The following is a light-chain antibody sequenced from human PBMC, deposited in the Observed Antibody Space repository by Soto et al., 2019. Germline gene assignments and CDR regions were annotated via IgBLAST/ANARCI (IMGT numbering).Light chain of an antibody. V-gene: IGLV2-14*03. CDR3: SSYVSSSTYV. J-gene: IGLJ1*01. Sequence: QSVLTQPAFVSGSPGQSITISCTGTRSDVGGYEFVSWYQQHPGKAPKLMIYDVSNRPSGVSDRFSGSKSGNTASLTISGLQADDEADYYCSSYVSSSTYVFGTGTKVTV. CDR1: RSDVGGYEF. CDR2: DVS.